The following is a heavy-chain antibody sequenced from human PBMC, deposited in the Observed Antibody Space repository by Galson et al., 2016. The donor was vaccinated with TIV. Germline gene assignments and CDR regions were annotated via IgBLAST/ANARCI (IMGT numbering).Heavy chain of an antibody. Sequence: SLRLSCAAFGFTFSAYAMHWVRQAPGKGLEWVSTISSSGRFVYYADSLKGRFTISRDSATSSLHLQMNSLRAEDTAVYYCASSRPELRYFDWQRPQYFDYWGQGSLVTVTS. D-gene: IGHD3-9*01. CDR3: ASSRPELRYFDWQRPQYFDY. J-gene: IGHJ4*02. CDR2: ISSSGRFV. V-gene: IGHV3-21*01. CDR1: GFTFSAYA.